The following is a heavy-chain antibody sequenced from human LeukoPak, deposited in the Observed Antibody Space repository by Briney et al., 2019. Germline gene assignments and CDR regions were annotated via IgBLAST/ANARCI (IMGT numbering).Heavy chain of an antibody. CDR2: ITRSSSTI. V-gene: IGHV3-48*02. CDR1: GFTFSSYS. CDR3: VRDPDALDY. Sequence: GGSLRLSCAASGFTFSSYSMNWVRQTPGKGLEWVSYITRSSSTIHYRDSVKGRFTISRDNAKNSLYLQMNSLRDEDTAVYYCVRDPDALDYWGQGTLVTVSS. J-gene: IGHJ4*02.